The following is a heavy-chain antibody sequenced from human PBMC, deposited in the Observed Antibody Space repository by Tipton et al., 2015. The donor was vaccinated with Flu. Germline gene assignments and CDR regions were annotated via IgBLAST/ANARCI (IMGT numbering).Heavy chain of an antibody. CDR2: ISGGGGGT. D-gene: IGHD2-15*01. Sequence: SLRLSCAASGFTFSRYAMSWVRQAPGKRLEWISAISGGGGGTYYADSVKGRFTISRDNSKNTLYLQMNSLRAEDTAVYYCARDRNYCSGGSCYSEGSLDVWGQGTTVTVSS. CDR1: GFTFSRYA. J-gene: IGHJ6*02. V-gene: IGHV3-23*01. CDR3: ARDRNYCSGGSCYSEGSLDV.